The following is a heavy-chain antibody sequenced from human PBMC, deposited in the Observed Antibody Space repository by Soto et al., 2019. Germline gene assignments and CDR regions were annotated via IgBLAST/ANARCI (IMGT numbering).Heavy chain of an antibody. Sequence: SWAASVFTLSNYYMSLIRQAPGKGLEWVSYISGTSSYTNYADSVKGRFTISRDNAKKSLYLDMSSLRAEDTAVYYCARDRAFCGGDCYPGYFDYWGQGILVTVSS. V-gene: IGHV3-11*06. CDR2: ISGTSSYT. J-gene: IGHJ4*02. CDR3: ARDRAFCGGDCYPGYFDY. D-gene: IGHD2-21*02. CDR1: VFTLSNYY.